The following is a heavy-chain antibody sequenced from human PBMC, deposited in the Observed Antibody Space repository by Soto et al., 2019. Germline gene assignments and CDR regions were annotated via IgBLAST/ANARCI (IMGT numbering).Heavy chain of an antibody. J-gene: IGHJ4*02. D-gene: IGHD3-10*01. CDR3: ARKFAPEFFDS. CDR1: GYSFSTYS. V-gene: IGHV5-51*01. Sequence: PGESLKISCKGSGYSFSTYSIGWGRQMPGKGLEWMGNIHSGDSNARYSPAFQGQVTFSVDKSINTAYLQWTSLEASDTAMYFCARKFAPEFFDSWGQGTQVTVSS. CDR2: IHSGDSNA.